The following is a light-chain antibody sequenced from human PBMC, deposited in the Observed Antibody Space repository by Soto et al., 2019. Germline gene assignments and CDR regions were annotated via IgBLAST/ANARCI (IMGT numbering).Light chain of an antibody. Sequence: EIVLTQSPGTLSLSPGERVTLSCRASQSVISSNLAWYQQKPGQPPSLLIYGATSRASGIPDRFSGTGSGTDFILTISRLEPEDFAVYYCQQYGTSPLTFGGGTKVDIK. V-gene: IGKV3-20*01. CDR3: QQYGTSPLT. CDR2: GAT. CDR1: QSVISSN. J-gene: IGKJ4*01.